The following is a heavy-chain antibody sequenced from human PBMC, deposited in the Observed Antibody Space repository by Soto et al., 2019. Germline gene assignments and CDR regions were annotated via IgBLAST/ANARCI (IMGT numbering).Heavy chain of an antibody. D-gene: IGHD2-15*01. Sequence: PSDTLSLTFTGSCGSIRGYYLSWIRHPPVKGLEWIGYIYYSGSTNYNPSLKSRVTISVDTSKNQFSLKLSSMTAADTAVYYCARHLTGQWGSLYAFDIWGQGTMVTVSS. CDR3: ARHLTGQWGSLYAFDI. CDR1: CGSIRGYY. V-gene: IGHV4-59*08. CDR2: IYYSGST. J-gene: IGHJ3*02.